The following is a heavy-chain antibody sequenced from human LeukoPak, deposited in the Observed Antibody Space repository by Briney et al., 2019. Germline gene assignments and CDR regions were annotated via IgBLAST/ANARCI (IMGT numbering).Heavy chain of an antibody. CDR2: IYYSGST. CDR1: GVSISSYY. V-gene: IGHV4-59*01. J-gene: IGHJ4*02. CDR3: AREPDY. Sequence: SETLSLTCTVSGVSISSYYWSWIRQPPGKGLEWIGYIYYSGSTNYNPSLKSRVTISVDTSKNQLSLKLSSVTAADTAVYYCAREPDYWGQGTLVTVSS.